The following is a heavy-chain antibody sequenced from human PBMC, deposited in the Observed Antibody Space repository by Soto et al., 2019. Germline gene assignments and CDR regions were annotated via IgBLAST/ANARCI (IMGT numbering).Heavy chain of an antibody. Sequence: QVQLVESGGGVVQPGRSLRLSCAASGFTFSSYGMHWVRQAPGKGLEGVAVISYDGSNKYYADSVKGRFTISRDNSKNTLYLQMTSLSAEDTAVYYCAKDLGYSYGSFDYWGQGTLVTVSS. CDR1: GFTFSSYG. CDR3: AKDLGYSYGSFDY. V-gene: IGHV3-30*18. CDR2: ISYDGSNK. D-gene: IGHD5-18*01. J-gene: IGHJ4*02.